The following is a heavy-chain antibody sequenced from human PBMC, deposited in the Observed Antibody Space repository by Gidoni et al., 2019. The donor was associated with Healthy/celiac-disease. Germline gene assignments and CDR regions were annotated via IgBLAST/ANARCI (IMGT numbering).Heavy chain of an antibody. CDR2: ISGSGGST. Sequence: EVQLLESGGGLVQPGGSLRRSCAASGFTFSSDAMSWVRQAPGKGLGWVSAISGSGGSTYYADSVKGRFTISRDNSKHTLYLQMNSLSAEDTAVYYCAKVSGDYGPFDYWGQGTLVTVSS. D-gene: IGHD4-17*01. V-gene: IGHV3-23*01. CDR3: AKVSGDYGPFDY. CDR1: GFTFSSDA. J-gene: IGHJ4*02.